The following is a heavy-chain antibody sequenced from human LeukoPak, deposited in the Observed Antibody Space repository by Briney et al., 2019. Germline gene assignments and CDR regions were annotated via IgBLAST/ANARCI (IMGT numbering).Heavy chain of an antibody. V-gene: IGHV3-23*01. Sequence: PGGSLRLSCAASGFTFSSYGMSWVRQAPGKGLEWVSGIGGSTYYRDSVKGRFTISRDNSKNTLYLQMNSLRVEDTAVYYCAISSGSYDYWGQGTLVTVSS. J-gene: IGHJ4*02. D-gene: IGHD1-26*01. CDR3: AISSGSYDY. CDR1: GFTFSSYG. CDR2: IGGST.